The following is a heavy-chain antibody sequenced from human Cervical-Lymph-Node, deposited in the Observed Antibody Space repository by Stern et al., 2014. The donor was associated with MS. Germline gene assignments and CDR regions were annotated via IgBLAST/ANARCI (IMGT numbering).Heavy chain of an antibody. CDR2: ISGNGHNT. J-gene: IGHJ4*02. CDR1: GFTFNSYD. Sequence: EMQLVESGGNLVQPGGSLRLSCSASGFTFNSYDMHWVHQAPGKGLQFVSSISGNGHNTKYADSVKGRFTISRDNSKNTLYLQLTSLRPEDTAMYYCVNLCVWFQPQPSWGQGTLVTVSS. CDR3: VNLCVWFQPQPS. V-gene: IGHV3-64D*06. D-gene: IGHD2-21*01.